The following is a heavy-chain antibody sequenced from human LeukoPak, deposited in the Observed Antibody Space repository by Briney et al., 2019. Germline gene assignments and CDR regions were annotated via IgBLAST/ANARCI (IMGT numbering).Heavy chain of an antibody. CDR1: GLTFSHYG. CDR2: IWSDGTNQ. Sequence: GGSLRLSCAASGLTFSHYGFHWVRQAPGKGLEWVAVIWSDGTNQFYADSVKGRFTISRDYSQKTVYLEMHSLRTEDTAMYYCAKDAQRGFDYSNSLEYWGPGTLVTVSP. CDR3: AKDAQRGFDYSNSLEY. D-gene: IGHD4-11*01. J-gene: IGHJ4*02. V-gene: IGHV3-33*06.